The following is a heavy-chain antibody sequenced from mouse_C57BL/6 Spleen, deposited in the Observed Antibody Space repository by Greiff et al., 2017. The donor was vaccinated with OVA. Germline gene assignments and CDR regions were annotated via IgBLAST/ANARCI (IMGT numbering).Heavy chain of an antibody. D-gene: IGHD1-1*01. CDR3: ARALYYYGSSYAMDY. CDR1: GFTFTDYY. J-gene: IGHJ4*01. Sequence: EVKLVESGGGLVQPGGSLSLSCAASGFTFTDYYMSWVRQPPGKALEWLGFIRNKANGYTAVYSASVKGRFTISRDNSQSILYLQMNALRAEDSATYYCARALYYYGSSYAMDYWGQGTSVTVSS. CDR2: IRNKANGYTA. V-gene: IGHV7-3*01.